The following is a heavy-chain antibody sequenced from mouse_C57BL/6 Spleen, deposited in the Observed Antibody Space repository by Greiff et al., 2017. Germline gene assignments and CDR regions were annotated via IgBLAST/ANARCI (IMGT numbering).Heavy chain of an antibody. CDR3: VRQGDGYYSWFAY. V-gene: IGHV10-1*01. CDR1: GFSFNTYA. D-gene: IGHD2-3*01. CDR2: IRSKSNNYAT. Sequence: GGGLVQPKGSLKLSCAASGFSFNTYAMNWVRQAPGKGLEWVARIRSKSNNYATYYADSVKDRFTISRDDSESMLYLQMNNLKTEDTAMYYCVRQGDGYYSWFAYWAQGTLVTVSA. J-gene: IGHJ3*01.